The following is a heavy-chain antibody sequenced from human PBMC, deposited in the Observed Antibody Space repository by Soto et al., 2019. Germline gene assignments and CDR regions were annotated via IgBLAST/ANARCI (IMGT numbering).Heavy chain of an antibody. Sequence: SRPKMVNPSGTLRLSCSVAGFSLNNGIMGVSWIRQPPGKALEWLAHIFSNDEKSYSTSLRSRLTISKDTSKSQVVLTMTNMDPVDTATYYCARISPEQDYKYDYYMDVWGTGNTVTVSS. CDR3: ARISPEQDYKYDYYMDV. CDR1: GFSLNNGIMG. V-gene: IGHV2-26*01. CDR2: IFSNDEK. D-gene: IGHD3-10*01. J-gene: IGHJ6*03.